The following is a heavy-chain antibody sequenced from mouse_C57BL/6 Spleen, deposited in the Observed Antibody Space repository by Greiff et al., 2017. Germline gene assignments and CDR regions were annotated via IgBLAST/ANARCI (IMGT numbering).Heavy chain of an antibody. V-gene: IGHV7-3*01. CDR3: ARYTGYCDY. CDR2: IRNKANGYTT. CDR1: GFTFTDYY. J-gene: IGHJ2*01. Sequence: EVMLVESGGGLVQPGGSLSLSCAASGFTFTDYYMSWVRQPPGKALEWLGFIRNKANGYTTEYSASVKGRFTISRDNSHSILYLQLNALRAADGATQYWARYTGYCDYWGQGTTLTVSS.